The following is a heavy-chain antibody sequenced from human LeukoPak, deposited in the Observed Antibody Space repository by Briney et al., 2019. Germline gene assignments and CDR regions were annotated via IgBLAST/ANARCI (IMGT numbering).Heavy chain of an antibody. D-gene: IGHD1-1*01. CDR2: IGVRT. Sequence: GGSLRLSCAAAGSSITNWHLSWVRQAPGEGLEWVSAIGVRTQYEDSVKGRFTISSDGSKNTLYLQMNSLTVEDTAIYFCAAGHQNSLEGYWGQGTLVSVAS. CDR1: GSSITNWH. CDR3: AAGHQNSLEGY. J-gene: IGHJ4*02. V-gene: IGHV3-23*01.